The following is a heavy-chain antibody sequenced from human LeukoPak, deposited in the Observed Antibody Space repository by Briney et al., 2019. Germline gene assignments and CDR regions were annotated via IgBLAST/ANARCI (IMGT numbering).Heavy chain of an antibody. CDR3: ARGMGSSWYYFDY. Sequence: GGSLRLSCTASGFTVSSHYMSWVRQAPGKGLEWVSIIYGGGSTFYADSVKGRFTISRDNSKNTPYLQMNSLRAEDTAVYYCARGMGSSWYYFDYWGQGTLVTVSS. CDR1: GFTVSSHY. D-gene: IGHD6-13*01. V-gene: IGHV3-53*01. CDR2: IYGGGST. J-gene: IGHJ4*02.